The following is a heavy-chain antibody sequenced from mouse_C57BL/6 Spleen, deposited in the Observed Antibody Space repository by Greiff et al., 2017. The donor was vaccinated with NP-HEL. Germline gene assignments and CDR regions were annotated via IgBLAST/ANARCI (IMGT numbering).Heavy chain of an antibody. V-gene: IGHV1-15*01. Sequence: VKLMESGAELVRPGASVTLSCKASGYTFTDYEMHWVKQTPVHGLEWIGAIDPETGGTAYNQKFKGKAILTADKSSSTAYMELRSLTSEDSAVYYCTRRAQGYFDYWGQGTTLTVSS. CDR3: TRRAQGYFDY. D-gene: IGHD3-3*01. J-gene: IGHJ2*01. CDR2: IDPETGGT. CDR1: GYTFTDYE.